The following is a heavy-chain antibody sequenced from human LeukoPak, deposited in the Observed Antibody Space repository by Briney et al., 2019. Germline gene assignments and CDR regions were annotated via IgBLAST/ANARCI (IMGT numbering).Heavy chain of an antibody. CDR2: IYYSGST. V-gene: IGHV4-59*01. J-gene: IGHJ6*02. D-gene: IGHD5-12*01. Sequence: SETLSLTCTVSGGSISSYYWSWIRQPPGKGLEWIGYIYYSGSTNYNPSLKSRVTISVDTSKNQFSLKLSSVTAADTAVYCCARMVATIVSYYGMDVWGQGTTVTVSS. CDR3: ARMVATIVSYYGMDV. CDR1: GGSISSYY.